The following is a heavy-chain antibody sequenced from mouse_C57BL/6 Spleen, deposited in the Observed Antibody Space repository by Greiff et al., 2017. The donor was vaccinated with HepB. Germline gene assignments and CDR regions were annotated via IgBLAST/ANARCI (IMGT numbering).Heavy chain of an antibody. Sequence: QVQLQQSGAELVKPGASVKMSCKASGYTFTSYWITWVKQRPGQGLEWIGDIYPGSGSTNYNEKFKSKATLTVDTSSSTAYMQLSSLTSEDSAVYYCARRRGSSGYPYAMDYWGQGTSVTVSS. CDR2: IYPGSGST. CDR1: GYTFTSYW. J-gene: IGHJ4*01. V-gene: IGHV1-55*01. CDR3: ARRRGSSGYPYAMDY. D-gene: IGHD3-2*02.